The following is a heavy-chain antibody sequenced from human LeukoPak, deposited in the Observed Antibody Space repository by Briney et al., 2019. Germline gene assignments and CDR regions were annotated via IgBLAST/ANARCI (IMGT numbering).Heavy chain of an antibody. Sequence: GGSLRLSCAASGFTFSSYAMSWVRQAPGKGLEWVSAISGSGGSTYYADSVKGRFTISRDNSKNTLYLQMNSLRAEDTAVYYCARTVGGIAARPYDYWGQGTLVTVSS. CDR3: ARTVGGIAARPYDY. V-gene: IGHV3-23*01. CDR1: GFTFSSYA. J-gene: IGHJ4*02. CDR2: ISGSGGST. D-gene: IGHD6-6*01.